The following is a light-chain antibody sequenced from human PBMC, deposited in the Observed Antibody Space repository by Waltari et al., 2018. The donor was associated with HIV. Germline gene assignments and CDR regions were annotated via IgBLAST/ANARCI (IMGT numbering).Light chain of an antibody. V-gene: IGLV10-54*04. CDR1: SNNVGNQG. J-gene: IGLJ2*01. CDR3: SAWDSSLSAVV. Sequence: QAGLTQPPSVSKGLRQTAPLTCTGNSNNVGNQGAAWLQQHQGHPPKLLSYRDNKRPSGISERFSASRSGYTASLTITGLQPEDEADYFCSAWDSSLSAVVFGGGTTLTVL. CDR2: RDN.